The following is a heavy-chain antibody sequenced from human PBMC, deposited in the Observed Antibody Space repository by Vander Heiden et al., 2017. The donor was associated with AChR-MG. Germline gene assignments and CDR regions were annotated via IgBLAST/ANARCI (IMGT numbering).Heavy chain of an antibody. J-gene: IGHJ6*02. CDR1: GGSFSGYS. CDR3: VRWGVIVVVPAATASWIDYYYGMDV. V-gene: IGHV4-34*01. Sequence: QVQLQQWGAGLLKPSETLSLTCAVYGGSFSGYSWSWIRQPPGKGLEWIGEINHSGSTNYNPSLKRRVTISVDTSKNQFSLKLSSVTAADTAVYYCVRWGVIVVVPAATASWIDYYYGMDVWGQGTTVTVSS. D-gene: IGHD2-2*01. CDR2: INHSGST.